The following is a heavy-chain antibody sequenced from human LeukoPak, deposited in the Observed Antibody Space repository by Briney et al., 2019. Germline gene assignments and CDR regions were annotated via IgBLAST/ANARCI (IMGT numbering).Heavy chain of an antibody. Sequence: PSGTLSLTCAVSGYSISNGYYWGWIRQPPGKGLEWIGSIYHSGSPYYNPSLKNRVTISVDTSKNQFSLKLSSVTAADTAVYYCARDGDTYYYDNSGYYYEYWGQGTLVTVSS. CDR1: GYSISNGYY. J-gene: IGHJ4*02. D-gene: IGHD3-22*01. CDR3: ARDGDTYYYDNSGYYYEY. V-gene: IGHV4-38-2*02. CDR2: IYHSGSP.